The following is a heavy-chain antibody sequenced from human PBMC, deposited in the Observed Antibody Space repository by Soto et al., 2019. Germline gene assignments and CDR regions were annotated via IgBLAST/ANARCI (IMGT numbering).Heavy chain of an antibody. J-gene: IGHJ4*02. D-gene: IGHD6-6*01. CDR2: INHSGST. Sequence: TSETLSLTCAVYGGSFSGYYWSWIRQPPGKGLEWIGEINHSGSTNYNPSLKSRVTISVDTSKNQFSLKLSSVTAADTAVYYCARGATRIAAREDQFDYWGQGTLVTVSS. CDR1: GGSFSGYY. V-gene: IGHV4-34*01. CDR3: ARGATRIAAREDQFDY.